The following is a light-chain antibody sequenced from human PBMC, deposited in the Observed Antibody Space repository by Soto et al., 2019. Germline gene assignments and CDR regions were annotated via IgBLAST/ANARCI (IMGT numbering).Light chain of an antibody. CDR3: QQYGSSPT. V-gene: IGKV3-20*01. CDR1: QSVSSSY. CDR2: GAS. Sequence: EIVLTQSPGTLSLSPGERATLSCRASQSVSSSYLAWYQQKPGQAPRLLIYGASSRATGIPDRFSGSGSGTDVPLTISRLEPEDFAMYYCQQYGSSPTFGQGTKVEIK. J-gene: IGKJ1*01.